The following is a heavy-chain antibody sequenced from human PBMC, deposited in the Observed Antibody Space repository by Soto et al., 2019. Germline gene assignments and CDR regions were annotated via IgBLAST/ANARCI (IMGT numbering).Heavy chain of an antibody. CDR2: INSGGRT. Sequence: EVQLLESGGGLVQPGGSLRLSRAASGFTFSSYTMNWVRQAPGKGLEWVSGINSGGRTYYADSVKGRFTISRDDSKNTLYLQIISLRAEDTAVYYCAKDLRPDGFCDFDYWGQGTLVTVSS. D-gene: IGHD4-17*01. CDR3: AKDLRPDGFCDFDY. V-gene: IGHV3-23*01. CDR1: GFTFSSYT. J-gene: IGHJ4*02.